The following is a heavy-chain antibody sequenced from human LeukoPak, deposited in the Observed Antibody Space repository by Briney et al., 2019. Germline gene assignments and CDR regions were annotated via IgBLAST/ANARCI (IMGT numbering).Heavy chain of an antibody. CDR3: ARADYESDWYFDL. J-gene: IGHJ2*01. Sequence: SETLSLTCNVSGGSMTNYYWSWIRQTPGRGLVWLGFIYYSGVTNYNPSLKSRVTISLDTSKNQFSLSLSAVTAADTALYYCARADYESDWYFDLWGRGTLVTVSS. CDR1: GGSMTNYY. CDR2: IYYSGVT. V-gene: IGHV4-59*01. D-gene: IGHD3-22*01.